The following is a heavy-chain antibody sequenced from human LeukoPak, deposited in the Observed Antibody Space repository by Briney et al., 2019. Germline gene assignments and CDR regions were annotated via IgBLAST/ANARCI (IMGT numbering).Heavy chain of an antibody. CDR1: GDSVSSNSAA. V-gene: IGHV6-1*01. J-gene: IGHJ4*02. CDR2: TYYRSKWCT. Sequence: SQTLSLTCAISGDSVSSNSAAWNWVRQSPSRGLEWLGRTYYRSKWCTDYAESVKSRITINPDTSKNQFSLQVNSVTPEDTAVYYCARGSSRIYYYDSSGYSHAFDYWGQGILVTVSS. D-gene: IGHD3-22*01. CDR3: ARGSSRIYYYDSSGYSHAFDY.